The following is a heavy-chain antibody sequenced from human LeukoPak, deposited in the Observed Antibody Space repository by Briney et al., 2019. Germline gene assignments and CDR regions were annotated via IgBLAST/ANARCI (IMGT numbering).Heavy chain of an antibody. Sequence: GGSLRVSCAASGFTFSSNWMSWVRQAPGKGLEWVANIKQDGSEKYYVDSVKGRFTISRDNAKNSLYLQMNRLRAEDTALYYCRAGAYWGQGTLVTVSS. CDR2: IKQDGSEK. J-gene: IGHJ4*02. CDR3: RAGAY. V-gene: IGHV3-7*03. CDR1: GFTFSSNW.